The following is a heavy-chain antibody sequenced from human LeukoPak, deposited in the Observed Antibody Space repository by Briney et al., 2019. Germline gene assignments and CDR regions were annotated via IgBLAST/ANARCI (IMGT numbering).Heavy chain of an antibody. CDR3: ARGPGGYSYGYATYYYYGMDV. V-gene: IGHV4-30-2*01. J-gene: IGHJ6*02. D-gene: IGHD5-18*01. Sequence: PSETLSLTCAVSGGSISSGGYSWSWVRQPPGKGLEWIGYIYHSGSTYYNPSLKSRVTISVDRSKNQFSLKLSSVTAAGTAVYYCARGPGGYSYGYATYYYYGMDVWGQGTTVTVSS. CDR1: GGSISSGGYS. CDR2: IYHSGST.